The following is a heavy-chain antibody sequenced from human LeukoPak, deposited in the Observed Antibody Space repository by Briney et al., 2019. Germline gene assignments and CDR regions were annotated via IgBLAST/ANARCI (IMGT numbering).Heavy chain of an antibody. CDR1: GFTFSSYW. D-gene: IGHD4-17*01. V-gene: IGHV3-21*01. Sequence: GGSLRLSCAASGFTFSSYWMHWVRQAPGKGLEWVSSISSSSYIYYADSVKGRFTISRDNAKNSLYLQMNSLRAEDTAVYYCARSFNPGYGDSLWGQGTLVTVSS. CDR2: ISSSSYI. CDR3: ARSFNPGYGDSL. J-gene: IGHJ4*02.